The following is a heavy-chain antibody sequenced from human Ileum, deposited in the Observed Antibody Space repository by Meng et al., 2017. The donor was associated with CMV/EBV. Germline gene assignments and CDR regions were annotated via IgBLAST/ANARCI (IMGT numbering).Heavy chain of an antibody. J-gene: IGHJ4*02. D-gene: IGHD3-10*01. CDR3: ARRVGSGKYYFDY. Sequence: QVQLQLWGAGLLKSSETPSLPCAVSGGSLTGYYCSWIRQPPGKGLEWIGEINYSESTNYNPSLSSPVTISVDTSKNQCSLKLRSVTAADTAVYYCARRVGSGKYYFDYWSQGTLVTVSS. CDR2: INYSEST. V-gene: IGHV4-34*02. CDR1: GGSLTGYY.